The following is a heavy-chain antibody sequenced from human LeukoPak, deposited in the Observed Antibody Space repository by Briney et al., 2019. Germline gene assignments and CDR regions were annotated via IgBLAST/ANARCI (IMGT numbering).Heavy chain of an antibody. CDR3: ARHSLFDHYDFWSGYFDY. J-gene: IGHJ4*02. CDR2: IYYSGST. V-gene: IGHV4-59*08. CDR1: GGSVSSDY. D-gene: IGHD3-3*01. Sequence: SETLSLTCTVSGGSVSSDYWSWLRQPPGKGLEWIGYIYYSGSTNYNPSLKSRVTISVDTSKNQFSLKLSSVTAADTAVYYCARHSLFDHYDFWSGYFDYWGQGTLVTVSS.